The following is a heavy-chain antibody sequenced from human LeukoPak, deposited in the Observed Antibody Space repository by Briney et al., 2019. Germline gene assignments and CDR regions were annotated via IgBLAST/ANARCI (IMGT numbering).Heavy chain of an antibody. D-gene: IGHD2-15*01. V-gene: IGHV5-51*01. J-gene: IGHJ4*02. Sequence: GESLKISXKGSGYSFTSYWIGWVRQMPGKGLEWMGIIYPGDSDTRYSPSFQGQVTISADKSISTAYLQWSSLKASDTAMYYCARQGCSGGSCYDIDYWGQGTLVTVSS. CDR3: ARQGCSGGSCYDIDY. CDR2: IYPGDSDT. CDR1: GYSFTSYW.